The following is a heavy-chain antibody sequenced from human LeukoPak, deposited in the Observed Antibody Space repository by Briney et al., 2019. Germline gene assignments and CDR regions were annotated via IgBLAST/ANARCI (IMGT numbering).Heavy chain of an antibody. J-gene: IGHJ3*02. CDR3: AKGFRGAINDAFDI. D-gene: IGHD3-10*01. CDR1: GFAFSTYW. Sequence: GGSLRLSCAASGFAFSTYWMSWVRQAPGKGLEWVANIKPDGSETYYADSVKGRFTISRDNSKNTLYLQMNSLRAEDTAVYYCAKGFRGAINDAFDIWGQGRTVTVSS. V-gene: IGHV3-7*03. CDR2: IKPDGSET.